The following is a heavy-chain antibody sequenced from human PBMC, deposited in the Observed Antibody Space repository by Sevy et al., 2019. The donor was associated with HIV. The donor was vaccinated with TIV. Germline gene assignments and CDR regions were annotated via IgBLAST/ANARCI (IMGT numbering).Heavy chain of an antibody. Sequence: ASVKVSCKAAGYNFTSYYIHWVRQAPGQGLEWMGISTPSGDTTTYSQKFQGRVTMTSDTSTSTVYMELSSLRYDDTAVYYCTRVRSFGFEYWGQRTLLTVSS. J-gene: IGHJ4*02. D-gene: IGHD3-16*01. V-gene: IGHV1-46*01. CDR3: TRVRSFGFEY. CDR1: GYNFTSYY. CDR2: STPSGDTT.